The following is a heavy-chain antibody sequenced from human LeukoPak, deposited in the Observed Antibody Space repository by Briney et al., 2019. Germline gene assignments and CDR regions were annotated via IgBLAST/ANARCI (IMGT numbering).Heavy chain of an antibody. CDR3: ARRAHSGSYYVAFGD. J-gene: IGHJ4*02. D-gene: IGHD1-26*01. CDR1: GYTFTNYD. Sequence: ASVKVSCKASGYTFTNYDINWVRQAAGQGLEWMGWMNPNSGNTGYAQKFQGRVTITRDTSITTAYMELSSLISEDTAVYYCARRAHSGSYYVAFGDWGREPRSPSPQ. CDR2: MNPNSGNT. V-gene: IGHV1-8*03.